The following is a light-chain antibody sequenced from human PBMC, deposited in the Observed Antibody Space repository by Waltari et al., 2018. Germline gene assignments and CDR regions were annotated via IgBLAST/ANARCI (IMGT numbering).Light chain of an antibody. V-gene: IGKV3-11*01. CDR2: HAY. Sequence: EIVLTQSPATLSLSPGGRATLSCRASQSIQRYLGWYQQKPGQAPRPLIYHAYNRATGVPARFSGSGSETDFTLTISSLEPEDSAIYYCQQRADWPLTFGGGTTVEIK. CDR3: QQRADWPLT. J-gene: IGKJ4*01. CDR1: QSIQRY.